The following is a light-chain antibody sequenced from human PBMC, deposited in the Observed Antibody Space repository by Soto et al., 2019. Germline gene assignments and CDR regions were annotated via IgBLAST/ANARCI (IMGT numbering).Light chain of an antibody. Sequence: EIVLTQSRGTLSFSPGERATLSCMSSQSVSSSYLAWYQQKPGQAPRLLIYGASSRATGIPDRFSGSGSGTDFTLTISRLEPEDFAVYYCQKYGSSPGTFGQGTKVDIK. J-gene: IGKJ1*01. CDR2: GAS. CDR3: QKYGSSPGT. V-gene: IGKV3-20*01. CDR1: QSVSSSY.